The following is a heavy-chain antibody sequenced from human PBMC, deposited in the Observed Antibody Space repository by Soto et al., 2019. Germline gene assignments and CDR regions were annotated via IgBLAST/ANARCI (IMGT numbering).Heavy chain of an antibody. CDR2: IYPGDSGT. J-gene: IGHJ4*02. D-gene: IGHD5-12*01. CDR3: ARLSKMAAITASFDY. V-gene: IGHV5-51*01. CDR1: GYSFTNYW. Sequence: PGESLKISCKTSGYSFTNYWIGWVRQMPGKGLEWMGIIYPGDSGTRYSPSFQGQVTISADKSISTAYLQWSSLKASDTALYYCARLSKMAAITASFDYWGQGTLVTVSS.